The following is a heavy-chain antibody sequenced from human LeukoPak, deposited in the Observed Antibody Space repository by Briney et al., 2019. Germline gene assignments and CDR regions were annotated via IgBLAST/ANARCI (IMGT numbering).Heavy chain of an antibody. V-gene: IGHV4-59*01. CDR3: ARDILDVGATHYFDY. Sequence: SETLSLTCTVSGASITTYYWSWLRQPPGKGLEWIGQIHSSGSANYNPSLKSRVAMSLDASENQFSLTISSVTAADTAIYYCARDILDVGATHYFDYWGQGSLLTVSS. CDR2: IHSSGSA. J-gene: IGHJ4*02. CDR1: GASITTYY. D-gene: IGHD1-26*01.